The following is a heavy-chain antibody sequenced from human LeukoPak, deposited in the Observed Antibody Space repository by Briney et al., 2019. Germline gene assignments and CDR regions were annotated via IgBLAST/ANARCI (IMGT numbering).Heavy chain of an antibody. J-gene: IGHJ4*02. Sequence: GGSLRLSCAASGFTFDDYAMHWVRQAPGEGLGGVSGISWNSGRIGYAESVKGRFTISRHNAKNSLYLQMNSLRAEHTPLYYCPKDTQRSSWYRPPFDYWGQGTLVTVSS. D-gene: IGHD6-13*01. V-gene: IGHV3-9*01. CDR1: GFTFDDYA. CDR2: ISWNSGRI. CDR3: PKDTQRSSWYRPPFDY.